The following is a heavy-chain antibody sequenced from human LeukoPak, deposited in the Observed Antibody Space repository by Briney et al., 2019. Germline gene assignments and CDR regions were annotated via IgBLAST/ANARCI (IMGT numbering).Heavy chain of an antibody. CDR3: AREVAAGSHKGFDY. Sequence: SETLSLTCTVSGGSISSYYWSWIRQPPGKGLEWIGYIYYSGSTNYNPSLKSRVTMSVDTSKNHFSLVVNSVTAADTAIYYCAREVAAGSHKGFDYWGQGILVTVSS. CDR1: GGSISSYY. CDR2: IYYSGST. J-gene: IGHJ4*02. D-gene: IGHD6-19*01. V-gene: IGHV4-59*12.